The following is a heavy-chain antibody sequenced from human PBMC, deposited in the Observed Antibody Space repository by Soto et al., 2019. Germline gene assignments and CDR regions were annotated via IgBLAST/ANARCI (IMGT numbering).Heavy chain of an antibody. CDR1: GFTFSSYG. V-gene: IGHV3-33*01. J-gene: IGHJ3*02. CDR3: ARGLDSYAFDI. D-gene: IGHD3-22*01. CDR2: IWYDGSNK. Sequence: GGSLRLSCAASGFTFSSYGMHWGRQAPGKGLEWVAVIWYDGSNKYYADSVKGRFTISRDNSKNTLYLQMNSLRAEDTAVYYCARGLDSYAFDIWGQGTMVTVSS.